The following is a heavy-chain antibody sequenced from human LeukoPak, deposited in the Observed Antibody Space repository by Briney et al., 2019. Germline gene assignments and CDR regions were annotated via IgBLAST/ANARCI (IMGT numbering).Heavy chain of an antibody. CDR3: ARYSYGLNFDY. CDR2: VKQDGSET. J-gene: IGHJ4*02. V-gene: IGHV3-7*01. CDR1: GFTFSSNW. Sequence: GGSLRLSCAASGFTFSSNWMSWVRQAPGKGLEWVANVKQDGSETYYVDSVKGRFTISRDNAKNSLYLQMNSLRAEDTAVYYCARYSYGLNFDYWGQGTLVTVSS. D-gene: IGHD5-18*01.